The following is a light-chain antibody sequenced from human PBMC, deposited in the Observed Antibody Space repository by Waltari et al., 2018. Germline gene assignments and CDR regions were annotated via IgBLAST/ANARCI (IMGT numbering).Light chain of an antibody. Sequence: SYELTQPLSVSVALGQTARITCGGNNIGSKNVHWYQQKPGQAPGLVIYRDSNRPSGIPERFSGSNSGNTATLTISRAQAGDEADYYCQVWDSSTACVFGGGTKLTVL. CDR3: QVWDSSTACV. CDR1: NIGSKN. V-gene: IGLV3-9*01. CDR2: RDS. J-gene: IGLJ3*02.